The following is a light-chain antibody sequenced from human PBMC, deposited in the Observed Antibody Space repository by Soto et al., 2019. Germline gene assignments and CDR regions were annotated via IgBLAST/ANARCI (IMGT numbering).Light chain of an antibody. V-gene: IGKV3-15*01. CDR2: GAS. CDR1: QSVSSN. J-gene: IGKJ1*01. Sequence: EIVMTQSPATLSVSPGERATLSCRASQSVSSNLAWYQQKPGQAPRLLIYGASTRATGIPARFSGSGYGTEFTLPISSLQSEDFAVYYCQQYNNWPPWTFGQGTKVEIK. CDR3: QQYNNWPPWT.